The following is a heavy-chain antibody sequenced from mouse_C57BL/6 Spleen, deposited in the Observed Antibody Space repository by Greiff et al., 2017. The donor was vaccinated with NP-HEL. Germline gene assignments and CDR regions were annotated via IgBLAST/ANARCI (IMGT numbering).Heavy chain of an antibody. CDR2: IYPRSGNT. CDR3: ARSGYYGSSLWYFDY. V-gene: IGHV1-81*01. J-gene: IGHJ2*01. Sequence: VQLQQSGAELARPGASVKLSCKASGYTFTSYGISWVKQRTGQGLEWIGEIYPRSGNTSYNEKFKGKATLTADKSSSTAYMELRSLTSEDPAVDFGARSGYYGSSLWYFDYWGKGTTLTVSS. CDR1: GYTFTSYG. D-gene: IGHD1-1*01.